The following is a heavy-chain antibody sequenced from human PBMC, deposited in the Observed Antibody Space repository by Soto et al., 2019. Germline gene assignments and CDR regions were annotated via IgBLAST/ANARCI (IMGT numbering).Heavy chain of an antibody. J-gene: IGHJ3*02. CDR3: ARWGAHAAFDI. Sequence: QVQLVQSGAEVKKPGSSVKVSCKASGGTFSSYTISWVRQAPGQGLEWMGRIIPILGIANYAQKFQGRVTITAEKSTSTAYMELSSLRSEDTAVYYCARWGAHAAFDIWGQGTMVTVSS. D-gene: IGHD3-16*01. CDR2: IIPILGIA. CDR1: GGTFSSYT. V-gene: IGHV1-69*02.